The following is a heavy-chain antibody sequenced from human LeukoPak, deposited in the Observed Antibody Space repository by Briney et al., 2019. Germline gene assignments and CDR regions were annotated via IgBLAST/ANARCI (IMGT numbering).Heavy chain of an antibody. CDR1: GFTFSTYE. Sequence: GGSLRLSCAASGFTFSTYEMNWVRQAPGKGLEWVSYIGSSGSTIYYAGSVKGRFTVSRDNAKNSLYLQMNSLRAEDTAVYYCARAISHSNYGVDVWGQGTTVTVSS. V-gene: IGHV3-48*03. CDR2: IGSSGSTI. D-gene: IGHD6-13*01. CDR3: ARAISHSNYGVDV. J-gene: IGHJ6*02.